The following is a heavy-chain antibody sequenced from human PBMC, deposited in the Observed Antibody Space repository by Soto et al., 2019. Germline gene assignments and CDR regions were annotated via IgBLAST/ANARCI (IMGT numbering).Heavy chain of an antibody. CDR1: GGSISSYY. D-gene: IGHD3-3*01. J-gene: IGHJ5*02. CDR3: ARHGPVIIGSDLNWFDP. Sequence: SETLSLTCTVSGGSISSYYWSWIRQPPGKGLEWIGYIYYSGSTNYNPSLKSRVTISVDTFKNQFSLKLSSVTAADTAVYYCARHGPVIIGSDLNWFDPWGQGTLVTVSS. V-gene: IGHV4-59*08. CDR2: IYYSGST.